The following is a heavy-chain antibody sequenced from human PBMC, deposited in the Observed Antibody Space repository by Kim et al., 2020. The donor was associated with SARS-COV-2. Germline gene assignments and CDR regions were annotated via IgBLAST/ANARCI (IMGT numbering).Heavy chain of an antibody. CDR1: GFTFSDHY. CDR2: IRDKANSDTT. V-gene: IGHV3-72*01. CDR3: ARSSGSAHIMDA. Sequence: GGSLRLSCAASGFTFSDHYMDWVRQGPGKGLEWIARIRDKANSDTTKYAASVKGRFTISRDDSKNSLYLQMDSLKTEDTAVYYCARSSGSAHIMDAWGKGTTVTVSS. J-gene: IGHJ6*03. D-gene: IGHD1-26*01.